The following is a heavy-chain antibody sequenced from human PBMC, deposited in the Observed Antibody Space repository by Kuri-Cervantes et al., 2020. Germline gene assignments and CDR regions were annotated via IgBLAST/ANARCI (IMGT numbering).Heavy chain of an antibody. CDR2: VYPGDSDT. J-gene: IGHJ4*02. Sequence: KVSCKGSGYSFTSYWIGWVRQMPGKGLEWMGIVYPGDSDTRYSPSFQGQVTISADKSISTAYLQWSSLKASDTARYYCATIYGDPLDYWGQGTLVTVSS. CDR1: GYSFTSYW. V-gene: IGHV5-51*01. CDR3: ATIYGDPLDY. D-gene: IGHD4-17*01.